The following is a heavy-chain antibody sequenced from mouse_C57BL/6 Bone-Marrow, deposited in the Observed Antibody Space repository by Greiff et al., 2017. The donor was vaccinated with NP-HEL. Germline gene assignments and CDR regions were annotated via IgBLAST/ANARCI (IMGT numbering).Heavy chain of an antibody. V-gene: IGHV14-3*02. CDR1: GFNFKDTY. D-gene: IGHD2-4*01. J-gene: IGHJ4*01. CDR2: IDPATGNT. Sequence: VQLQQSGAELVKPGASVKLSCTASGFNFKDTYMHWVKQRPEQGLEWIGRIDPATGNTKYDPKFQGKATITADTSSNTAYLQLSSLTSEDTAVDYCASDYDYDYAMDYWGQGTSVTVSS. CDR3: ASDYDYDYAMDY.